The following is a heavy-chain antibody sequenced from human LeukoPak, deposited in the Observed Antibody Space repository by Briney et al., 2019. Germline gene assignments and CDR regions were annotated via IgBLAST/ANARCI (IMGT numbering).Heavy chain of an antibody. CDR2: IYSSGNT. CDR3: VREWNHFYYYGMDV. CDR1: GGPISTYY. V-gene: IGHV4-4*07. J-gene: IGHJ6*02. D-gene: IGHD1-1*01. Sequence: SETLSLTCTVSGGPISTYYWSWIRQPAGKGLEWIGRIYSSGNTNYNPSLKSRVTMSVDTSKNQFSLKLTSVTAADTAVYYCVREWNHFYYYGMDVWGQGTTVTVSS.